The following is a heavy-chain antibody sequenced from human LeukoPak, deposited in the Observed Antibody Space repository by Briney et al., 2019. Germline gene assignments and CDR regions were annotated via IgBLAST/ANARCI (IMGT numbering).Heavy chain of an antibody. CDR2: ISGSGGST. CDR3: ARDDKTDLFYYGMDV. D-gene: IGHD1-14*01. Sequence: GGSLRLSCAASGFTFSSYAMSWVRQAPGKGLEWVSAISGSGGSTYYADSVKGRFTISRDNAKNSLYLQMNSLRAEDTAVYYCARDDKTDLFYYGMDVWGQGTTVTVSS. V-gene: IGHV3-23*01. CDR1: GFTFSSYA. J-gene: IGHJ6*02.